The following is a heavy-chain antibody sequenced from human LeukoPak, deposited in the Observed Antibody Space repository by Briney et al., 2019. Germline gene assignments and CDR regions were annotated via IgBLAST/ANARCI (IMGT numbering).Heavy chain of an antibody. CDR3: ARTPQPGYDSSGLDY. D-gene: IGHD3-22*01. CDR2: IYYSGST. Sequence: SETLSLTCTVSGGSISSGGYYWSWIRQHPGKGLEWIGYIYYSGSTYYNPSLKSRVTISVDTSKNQSSLKLSSVTAADTAVYYCARTPQPGYDSSGLDYWGQGTLVTVSS. CDR1: GGSISSGGYY. V-gene: IGHV4-31*03. J-gene: IGHJ4*02.